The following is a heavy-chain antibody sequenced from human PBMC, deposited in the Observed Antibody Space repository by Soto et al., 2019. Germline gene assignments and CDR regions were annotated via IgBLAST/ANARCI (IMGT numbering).Heavy chain of an antibody. V-gene: IGHV4-39*01. Sequence: SETLSLTCSVSGGSIITSCYWGWIRQPPGKGLEWIGPIYYSGSTYYNPSLKSRVTIFVDTSKSQCSLMLGSVTATDTAVYYCARHDWARFYGMDVWGQGATVTV. J-gene: IGHJ6*02. CDR3: ARHDWARFYGMDV. CDR2: IYYSGST. CDR1: GGSIITSCY. D-gene: IGHD2-21*01.